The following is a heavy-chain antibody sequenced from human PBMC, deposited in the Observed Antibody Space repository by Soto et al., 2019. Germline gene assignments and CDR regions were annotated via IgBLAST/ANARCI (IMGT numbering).Heavy chain of an antibody. D-gene: IGHD6-13*01. CDR1: GFTFSNAW. CDR2: IKSKTDGGTT. V-gene: IGHV3-15*01. J-gene: IGHJ6*03. CDR3: TTDIEAAAGPYYYYYYYMDV. Sequence: GGSLRLSCAASGFTFSNAWMSWVRQAPGKGLEWVGRIKSKTDGGTTDYAAPVKGRFTMSRDDSKNTLYLQMNSLKTEDKAVYYCTTDIEAAAGPYYYYYYYMDVWGKGTTVTVSS.